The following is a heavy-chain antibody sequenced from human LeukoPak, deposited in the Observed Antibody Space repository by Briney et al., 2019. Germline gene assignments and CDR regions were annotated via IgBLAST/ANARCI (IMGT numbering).Heavy chain of an antibody. J-gene: IGHJ4*02. CDR3: ARDNGSGSNN. Sequence: CSVNVSFMSSGCTFSSYAISWVRQAPGQGLDWMGVIIPIFGTANYAQKFQGRLLITEDESTSTAYMELSSLRSEDTAVYSCARDNGSGSNNWGQGTLVTVLS. CDR2: IIPIFGTA. D-gene: IGHD3-10*01. V-gene: IGHV1-69*13. CDR1: GCTFSSYA.